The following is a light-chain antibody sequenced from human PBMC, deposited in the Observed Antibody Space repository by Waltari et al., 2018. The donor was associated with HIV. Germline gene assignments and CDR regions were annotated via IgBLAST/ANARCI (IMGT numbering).Light chain of an antibody. CDR1: QGLLYRSSSY. CDR3: QQYFSSPLT. J-gene: IGKJ3*01. Sequence: DIVLTQSPNYLDVSLGGRAALNCKSSQGLLYRSSSYLAWYQHELGQPPLLLFSWASTRESGVPDWFAGSGSGRNFTLTISSLQPEDVAVYYCQQYFSSPLTFGPGTKVGI. CDR2: WAS. V-gene: IGKV4-1*01.